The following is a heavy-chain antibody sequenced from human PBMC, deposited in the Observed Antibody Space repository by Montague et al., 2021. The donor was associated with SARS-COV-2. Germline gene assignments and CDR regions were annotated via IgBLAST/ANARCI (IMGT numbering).Heavy chain of an antibody. Sequence: SETLSLTCTVSGGSIRRRDFYWGWIRQPPGNRLEWIGSLYYTGTTYYTPSLQSRVTLSVDTSKNPFSLTSTSLTATDTAVYYCARRQLRFFECSTTDYFDCWGQGTLVTVSS. CDR3: ARRQLRFFECSTTDYFDC. V-gene: IGHV4-39*01. CDR2: LYYTGTT. D-gene: IGHD3-3*01. J-gene: IGHJ4*02. CDR1: GGSIRRRDFY.